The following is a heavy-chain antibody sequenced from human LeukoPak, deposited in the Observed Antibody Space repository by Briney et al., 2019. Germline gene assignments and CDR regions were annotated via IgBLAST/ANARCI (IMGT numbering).Heavy chain of an antibody. D-gene: IGHD5-24*01. CDR3: ASPMATQNLNIDY. V-gene: IGHV3-21*04. CDR2: ISSSSSYI. Sequence: GGSLRLSCAASGFTFSSYSMNWVRQAPGKGLEWVSSISSSSSYIYYADSVKGRFTISRDNAKNTLYLQMNSLRAEDTAVYYCASPMATQNLNIDYWGQGTLVTVSS. CDR1: GFTFSSYS. J-gene: IGHJ4*02.